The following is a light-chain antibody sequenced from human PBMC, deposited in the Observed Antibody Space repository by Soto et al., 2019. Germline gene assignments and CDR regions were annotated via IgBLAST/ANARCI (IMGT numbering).Light chain of an antibody. CDR1: QSVGSK. CDR2: DAS. J-gene: IGKJ3*01. V-gene: IGKV3-15*01. CDR3: QQYNNWPPFT. Sequence: EIVMTQSPATLSVSPGERASLSCRASQSVGSKLAWYQHKPGQAPRLLIYDASTSATGFPARFSGSGSGTEFTLTISSMQPEDFAVYYCQQYNNWPPFTFGAGTKVDIK.